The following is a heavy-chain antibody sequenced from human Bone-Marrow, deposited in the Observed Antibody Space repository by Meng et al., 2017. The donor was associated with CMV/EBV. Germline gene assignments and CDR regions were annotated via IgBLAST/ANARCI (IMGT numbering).Heavy chain of an antibody. CDR3: ARDRSGYYSALAY. V-gene: IGHV4-34*01. D-gene: IGHD3-22*01. Sequence: SETLSLTCAVYGGSFSGYYWSWIRQPPGKGLEWIGEINHSGSTNYNPSLKSRVTISVDTSKNQFSLKLSSVTAADTAVYYCARDRSGYYSALAYWGQGTLVTVSS. J-gene: IGHJ4*02. CDR1: GGSFSGYY. CDR2: INHSGST.